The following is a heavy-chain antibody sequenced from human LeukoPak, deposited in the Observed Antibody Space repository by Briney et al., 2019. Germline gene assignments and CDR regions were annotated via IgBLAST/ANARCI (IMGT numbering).Heavy chain of an antibody. J-gene: IGHJ4*02. Sequence: SETLSLTCTVSGGSISSYYWSWIRQPPGKGLEWIGYIYYSGSTNYNPSLKSRVTISVDTSKNQFSLKLSSVTAADTAVYYCARLHPPYYYDSSGYYRPYYWGQGTLVTVSP. CDR3: ARLHPPYYYDSSGYYRPYY. CDR2: IYYSGST. V-gene: IGHV4-59*12. CDR1: GGSISSYY. D-gene: IGHD3-22*01.